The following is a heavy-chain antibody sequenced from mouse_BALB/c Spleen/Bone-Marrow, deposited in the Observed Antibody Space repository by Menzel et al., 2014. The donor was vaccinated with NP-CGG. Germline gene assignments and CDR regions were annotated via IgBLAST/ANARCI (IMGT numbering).Heavy chain of an antibody. Sequence: VQLQESRAEPVRPGSSVKISCKASGYAFSSYWMNWVKQRPGQGLEWIGQIYPGDGDTNYNGKFKGKATLTADKSSSTAYMQLSSLTSEDSAVYFCARGDGNYPFYAMDYWGQGTSVTVSS. D-gene: IGHD2-1*01. CDR1: GYAFSSYW. V-gene: IGHV1-80*01. J-gene: IGHJ4*01. CDR3: ARGDGNYPFYAMDY. CDR2: IYPGDGDT.